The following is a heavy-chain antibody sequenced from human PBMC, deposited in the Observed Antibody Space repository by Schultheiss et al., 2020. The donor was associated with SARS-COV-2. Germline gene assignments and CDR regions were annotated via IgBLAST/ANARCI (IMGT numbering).Heavy chain of an antibody. CDR3: ARLGPSSPWFDH. CDR2: IHDSGST. D-gene: IGHD2-2*01. CDR1: GGSITTDY. V-gene: IGHV4-59*08. Sequence: SQTLSLTCTVSGGSITTDYWSWFRQPPGKGLEWIGYIHDSGSTNYNPSLRSRVTISIDTSKNQLSLKLKFVTAADTAMYYCARLGPSSPWFDHWGQGTQVTVSS. J-gene: IGHJ5*02.